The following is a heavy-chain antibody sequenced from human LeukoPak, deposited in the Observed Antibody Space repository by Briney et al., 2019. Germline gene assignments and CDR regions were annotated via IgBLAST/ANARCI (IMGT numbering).Heavy chain of an antibody. CDR2: VSDSGGST. D-gene: IGHD3-22*01. CDR1: GITLTNYG. V-gene: IGHV3-23*01. J-gene: IGHJ3*01. Sequence: GGSLRLSCAVSGITLTNYGMTWVRQAPGKGLEWVAGVSDSGGSTNYADSVKGRFTISRDNPKNTLYLQMNSLRAEDTAVYFCARRPRDTSGYYLGAFHDWGQGTTVTVSS. CDR3: ARRPRDTSGYYLGAFHD.